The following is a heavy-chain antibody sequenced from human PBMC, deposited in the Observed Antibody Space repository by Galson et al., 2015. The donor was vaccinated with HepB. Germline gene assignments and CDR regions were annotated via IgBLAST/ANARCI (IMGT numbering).Heavy chain of an antibody. CDR3: AADRETMAKNYYYYYGMDV. CDR2: FDPEDGET. Sequence: SVKVSCKVSGYNLTELSMHWVRQAPGKGLEWMGGFDPEDGETIYAQKFQGRVTMTEATSTDTAYMELSSLRSEDTAVYYCAADRETMAKNYYYYYGMDVWGQGTTVTVSS. D-gene: IGHD3-10*01. V-gene: IGHV1-24*01. CDR1: GYNLTELS. J-gene: IGHJ6*02.